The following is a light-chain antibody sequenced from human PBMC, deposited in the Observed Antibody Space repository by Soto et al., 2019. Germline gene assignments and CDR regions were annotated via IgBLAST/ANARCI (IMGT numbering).Light chain of an antibody. V-gene: IGLV1-47*02. Sequence: QSVLTQPRSVSGSPGQSVTISCSGGDSNIGSNSVYRYQHLPRMAPKLLIYYNNQRPSGVPDRFSGSRSGTSASLAIVGLRSEDEAVYYCAALDASLSACVFGNGTKVTVL. CDR3: AALDASLSACV. J-gene: IGLJ1*01. CDR1: DSNIGSNS. CDR2: YNN.